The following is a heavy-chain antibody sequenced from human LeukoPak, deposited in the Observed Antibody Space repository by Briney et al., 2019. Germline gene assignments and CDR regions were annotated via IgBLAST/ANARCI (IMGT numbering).Heavy chain of an antibody. CDR2: ISSSGSTI. V-gene: IGHV3-11*04. Sequence: KPGGSLRLSCAASGFTFSDYYMSWIRQAPGKGLEWVSYISSSGSTIYYADSVKGRFTISRDNAKNSLYLQMNSLRAEDTAVYYCARDRLNNVVVPAAIPIDYWGQGTLVTVSS. J-gene: IGHJ4*02. CDR1: GFTFSDYY. D-gene: IGHD2-2*02. CDR3: ARDRLNNVVVPAAIPIDY.